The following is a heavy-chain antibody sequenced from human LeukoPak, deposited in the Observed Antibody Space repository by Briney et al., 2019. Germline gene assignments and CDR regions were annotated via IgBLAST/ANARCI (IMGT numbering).Heavy chain of an antibody. D-gene: IGHD3-10*01. J-gene: IGHJ4*02. CDR2: IYYSGST. CDR1: GGSISSGDYY. CDR3: ARVPRGLYGSAKFDY. Sequence: SQTLSLTCTVSGGSISSGDYYWSWICQPPGNGLEWIGCIYYSGSTYYNPSLKSRVTISVDTSKNQFSLKLSSVTAADTAVYYCARVPRGLYGSAKFDYWGQGTLVTVSS. V-gene: IGHV4-30-4*01.